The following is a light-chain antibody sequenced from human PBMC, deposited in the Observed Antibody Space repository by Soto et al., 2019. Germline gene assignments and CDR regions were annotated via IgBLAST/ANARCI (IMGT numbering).Light chain of an antibody. J-gene: IGKJ5*01. V-gene: IGKV3-20*01. CDR3: QQYGHSPQIT. CDR2: GAS. Sequence: EIVLTQSPGTLSLSPGERATLSCRPSQSISSAYLAWYQHRPGQAPRLLIYGASSRATGIPDRFSGSGSGTDFTLTISRLEPEDFAVYYCQQYGHSPQITFGQGTRLEIK. CDR1: QSISSAY.